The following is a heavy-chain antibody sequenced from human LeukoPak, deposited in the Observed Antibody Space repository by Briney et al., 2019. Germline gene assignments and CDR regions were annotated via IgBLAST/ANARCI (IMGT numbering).Heavy chain of an antibody. D-gene: IGHD4-17*01. CDR2: IIPIFGTA. J-gene: IGHJ6*03. Sequence: ASVKVSCKASGDTFSSYAISWVRQAPGQGLEWMGGIIPIFGTAKYAQKFQGRVTITADESTSTAYMELSSLRSEDTAVYYCARVGGNDYGWSHYMDVWGKGTTVTISS. CDR1: GDTFSSYA. CDR3: ARVGGNDYGWSHYMDV. V-gene: IGHV1-69*13.